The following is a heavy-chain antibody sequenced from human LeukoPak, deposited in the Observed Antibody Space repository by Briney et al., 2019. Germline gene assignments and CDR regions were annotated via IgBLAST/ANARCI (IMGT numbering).Heavy chain of an antibody. CDR2: IYYSGST. CDR1: GGSISSYY. V-gene: IGHV4-59*01. D-gene: IGHD3-22*01. Sequence: SETLSLTCTASGGSISSYYWSWIRQPPGKGLEWIGYIYYSGSTNYNPSLKSRVTISVDTSKNQFSLKLSSVTAADTAVYYCARGYYYDSSGYYDVGGYYFDYWGQGTLVTVSS. CDR3: ARGYYYDSSGYYDVGGYYFDY. J-gene: IGHJ4*02.